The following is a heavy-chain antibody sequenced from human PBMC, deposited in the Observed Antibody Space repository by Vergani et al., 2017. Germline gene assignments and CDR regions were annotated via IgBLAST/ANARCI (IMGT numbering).Heavy chain of an antibody. V-gene: IGHV1-46*03. CDR2: INPSGGHT. CDR3: ARGDYGILTGYRY. Sequence: QVQVVQSGAEVKKSGASVKVSCKTSGYTFSNYYMHWVRQAPGQGLEWMGIINPSGGHTNYAQKFQGRVTMTRDTSTSTVYMELSSLRSEDTAIYYCARGDYGILTGYRYWVQGTLGTVSA. CDR1: GYTFSNYY. J-gene: IGHJ4*02. D-gene: IGHD3-9*01.